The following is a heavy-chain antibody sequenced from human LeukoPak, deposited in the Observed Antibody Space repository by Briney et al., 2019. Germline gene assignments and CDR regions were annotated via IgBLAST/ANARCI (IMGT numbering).Heavy chain of an antibody. CDR3: AKIPWIQLWLEDNAFDI. Sequence: GGSLRLSCAASGFTFSSYGMHWVRQAPGKGLEWVAVISYDGSNKYYADSVKGRFTISRDNSKNTLYLQMNSLRAEDTAVYYCAKIPWIQLWLEDNAFDIWGQGTMVTVSS. V-gene: IGHV3-30*18. D-gene: IGHD5-18*01. CDR2: ISYDGSNK. CDR1: GFTFSSYG. J-gene: IGHJ3*02.